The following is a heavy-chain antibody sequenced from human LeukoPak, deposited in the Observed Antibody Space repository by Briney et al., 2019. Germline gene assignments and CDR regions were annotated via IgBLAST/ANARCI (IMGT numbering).Heavy chain of an antibody. Sequence: GASVKVSCKVSGYTFTGYYMHWVRQAPGQGLEWMGWINPNSGGTNYAQKFQGRVTMTRDTSISTAYMELSRLRSDDTAVYYCARAVYDSSGYYYTAFDIWGQGTMVTVSS. CDR2: INPNSGGT. CDR1: GYTFTGYY. J-gene: IGHJ3*02. CDR3: ARAVYDSSGYYYTAFDI. V-gene: IGHV1-2*02. D-gene: IGHD3-22*01.